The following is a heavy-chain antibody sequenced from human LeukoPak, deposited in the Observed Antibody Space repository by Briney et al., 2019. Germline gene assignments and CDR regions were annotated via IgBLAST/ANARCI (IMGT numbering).Heavy chain of an antibody. Sequence: PGGSLRLSCAASGFTFSIYSMNWVRQAPGKGLEWVSSISSSSSYVYYADSVKGRFTISRDNAKKSVYLQMNSLRAEDTAVYYCARAYSERYGLGYYYMDVWGKGTTVTISS. J-gene: IGHJ6*03. CDR3: ARAYSERYGLGYYYMDV. CDR1: GFTFSIYS. D-gene: IGHD1-26*01. V-gene: IGHV3-21*01. CDR2: ISSSSSYV.